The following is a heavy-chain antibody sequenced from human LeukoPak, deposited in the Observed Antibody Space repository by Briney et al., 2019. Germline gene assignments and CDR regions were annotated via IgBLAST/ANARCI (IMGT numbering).Heavy chain of an antibody. Sequence: ASVKVSCKASGYTFTGYYMHWVRQAPGQGLEWMGWINPNSGGTNYAQKFQGRVTMTRDTPISTAYMELSRLRSDDTAVYYCARDDCSGGSCYLYNWFDPWGQGTLVTVSS. CDR1: GYTFTGYY. CDR3: ARDDCSGGSCYLYNWFDP. CDR2: INPNSGGT. V-gene: IGHV1-2*02. D-gene: IGHD2-15*01. J-gene: IGHJ5*02.